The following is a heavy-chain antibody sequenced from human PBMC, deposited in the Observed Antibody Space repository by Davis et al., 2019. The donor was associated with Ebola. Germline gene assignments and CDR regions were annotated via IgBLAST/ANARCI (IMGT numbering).Heavy chain of an antibody. V-gene: IGHV3-23*01. Sequence: GESLKISCAASGFTFSSYVMNWVRQAPGKGLEWVSSVSDNGGNTYYADSVKGRFTISRDNSKNTLHLQMNSLRAEDTAVYYCTRGRHSEPTYDDYWGQGTLVTVSS. D-gene: IGHD2/OR15-2a*01. CDR3: TRGRHSEPTYDDY. CDR1: GFTFSSYV. J-gene: IGHJ4*02. CDR2: VSDNGGNT.